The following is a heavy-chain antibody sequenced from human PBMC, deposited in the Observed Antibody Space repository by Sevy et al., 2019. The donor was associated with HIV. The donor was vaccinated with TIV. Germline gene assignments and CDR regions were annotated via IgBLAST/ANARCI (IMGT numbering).Heavy chain of an antibody. V-gene: IGHV1-18*04. J-gene: IGHJ6*02. CDR1: GYTFTSYG. D-gene: IGHD6-6*01. CDR3: ARDGQLYSSSSGDYYYNGMDL. Sequence: ASVKVSCKASGYTFTSYGITWVRQAPGQGLECMGWISAYNSKTNFAQKFQDKFTMTTGTSTSTAYLELPSLTSDDTAVYYCARDGQLYSSSSGDYYYNGMDLWGQGTTVTVSS. CDR2: ISAYNSKT.